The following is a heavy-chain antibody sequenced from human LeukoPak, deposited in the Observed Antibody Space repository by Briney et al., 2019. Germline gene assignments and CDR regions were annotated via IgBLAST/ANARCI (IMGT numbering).Heavy chain of an antibody. CDR3: ARGGGSGTSLVYFDY. J-gene: IGHJ4*02. V-gene: IGHV4-61*02. CDR1: GGSISSGTYY. CDR2: IYISGST. Sequence: KTSETLSLTCTVSGGSISSGTYYWSWIRQPAGKGLEWIGRIYISGSTNYNSSLKRRVSISLDTSKNQFSLKLSSVTAADTAVYYCARGGGSGTSLVYFDYWGQGTLVTVSS. D-gene: IGHD3-10*01.